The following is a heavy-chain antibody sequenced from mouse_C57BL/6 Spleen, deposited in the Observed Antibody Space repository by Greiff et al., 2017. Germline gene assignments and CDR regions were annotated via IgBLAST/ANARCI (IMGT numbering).Heavy chain of an antibody. V-gene: IGHV3-6*01. Sequence: EVKLMESGPGLVKPSQSLPLTCSVTGYSITSGYYWNWIRQFPGNKLEWTRFISYDGSNNYNPSLKYRISITRDTSKNQFFLKLNSVTTEDTATYCCARDPLLSYGSSDPFDYWGQGTTLTVSS. D-gene: IGHD1-1*01. J-gene: IGHJ2*01. CDR1: GYSITSGYY. CDR2: ISYDGSN. CDR3: ARDPLLSYGSSDPFDY.